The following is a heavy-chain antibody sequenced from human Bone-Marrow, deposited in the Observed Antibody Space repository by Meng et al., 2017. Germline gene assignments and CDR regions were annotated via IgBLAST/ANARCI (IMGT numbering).Heavy chain of an antibody. CDR1: GGSISSGSYY. CDR2: IYTSGST. V-gene: IGHV4-61*02. Sequence: QESGPGLVTPPRPPSSPCTFSGGSISSGSYYWSWIRQPAGKGLEWIGRIYTSGSTNYNPSLKSRVTISVDTSKNQFSLKLSSVTAADTAVYYCARDSGRAFDYWGQGTLVTVSS. J-gene: IGHJ4*02. D-gene: IGHD6-19*01. CDR3: ARDSGRAFDY.